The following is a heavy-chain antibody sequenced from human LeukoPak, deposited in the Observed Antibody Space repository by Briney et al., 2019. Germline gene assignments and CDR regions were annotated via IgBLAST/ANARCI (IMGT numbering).Heavy chain of an antibody. CDR3: AKGSGYSYGANFDY. Sequence: PGGSLRLSCAASRFTFSSYGMHWVRQAPGKGLEWVAYIQYDGSNEQYADSVKGRFSISRDSSKNILYLQMNSLRAEDTAVYYCAKGSGYSYGANFDYWGQGTLVTVSS. CDR1: RFTFSSYG. D-gene: IGHD5-18*01. J-gene: IGHJ4*02. CDR2: IQYDGSNE. V-gene: IGHV3-30*02.